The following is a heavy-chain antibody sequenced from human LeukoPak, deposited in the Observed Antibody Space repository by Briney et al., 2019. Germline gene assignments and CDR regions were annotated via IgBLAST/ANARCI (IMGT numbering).Heavy chain of an antibody. D-gene: IGHD2-15*01. CDR1: GYSFTSYC. CDR2: IYPGDSGP. CDR3: GMRRDRVPFKNVVFDV. J-gene: IGHJ3*01. Sequence: GESLKISCKVSGYSFTSYCIGWVRQMPGKGLEWMGIIYPGDSGPTYSPSFQGQVTISVDKSINTAYLQWSSLQASDTAMYYCGMRRDRVPFKNVVFDVGGQGTMVTVST. V-gene: IGHV5-51*01.